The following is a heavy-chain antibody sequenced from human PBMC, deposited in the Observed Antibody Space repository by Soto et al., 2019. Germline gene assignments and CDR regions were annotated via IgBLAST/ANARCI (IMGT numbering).Heavy chain of an antibody. CDR2: ISYRGGT. J-gene: IGHJ4*02. CDR1: GDSISNLY. Sequence: PSETLSLTCTVSGDSISNLYWSWIRQPPGRGLEWIGYISYRGGTSYNPSLKRRVTISVDTSKNQFSLKLNSMTAADTAVYYCARHNYGSGSTYFDYWGQGTLVTVSS. V-gene: IGHV4-59*08. D-gene: IGHD3-10*01. CDR3: ARHNYGSGSTYFDY.